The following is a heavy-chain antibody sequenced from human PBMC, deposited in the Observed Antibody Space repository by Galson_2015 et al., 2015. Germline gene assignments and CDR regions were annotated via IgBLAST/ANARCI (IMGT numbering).Heavy chain of an antibody. D-gene: IGHD3-10*01. CDR2: ISGSGGST. J-gene: IGHJ4*02. CDR1: GFTFSSYA. Sequence: SLRLSCAASGFTFSSYAMSWVRQAPGRGLEWVSGISGSGGSTFYADSVKGRFTISRDNSKNTLYLQMNSLGAEDTAVYYCAKDRYASGSAPEYFDYWGQGTLVTVSS. CDR3: AKDRYASGSAPEYFDY. V-gene: IGHV3-23*01.